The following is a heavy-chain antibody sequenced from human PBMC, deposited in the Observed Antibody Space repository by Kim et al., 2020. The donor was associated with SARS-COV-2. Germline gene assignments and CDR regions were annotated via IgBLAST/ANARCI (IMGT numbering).Heavy chain of an antibody. J-gene: IGHJ5*01. CDR2: TYFRSGWST. CDR3: ARDGYYDGSTHQPRFDT. CDR1: GDTVSSKHAA. V-gene: IGHV6-1*01. Sequence: SQTLSLTCVISGDTVSSKHAAWNWIRQSPSRGLEWLGRTYFRSGWSTDSAPSVRSRIIISPDTSKNQFSLQLTFVTPEDTALYFCARDGYYDGSTHQPRFDTWGQGTFVTVSS. D-gene: IGHD3-10*01.